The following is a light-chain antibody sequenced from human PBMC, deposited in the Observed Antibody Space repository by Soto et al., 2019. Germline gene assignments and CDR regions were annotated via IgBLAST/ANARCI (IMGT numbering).Light chain of an antibody. CDR1: QSVNSN. V-gene: IGKV3-15*01. Sequence: ESGTLSCRAHQSVNSNYLAWYQQHPGQPPRLLIYGISTRATGIPARFSCSGSGTELSLTSSSGQSDDFVVYYWQLYAKRLVTFAEGTRV. CDR3: QLYAKRLVT. CDR2: GIS. J-gene: IGKJ1*01.